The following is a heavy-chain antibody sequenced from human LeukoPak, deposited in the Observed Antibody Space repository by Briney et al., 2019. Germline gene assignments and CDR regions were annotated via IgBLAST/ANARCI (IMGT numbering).Heavy chain of an antibody. J-gene: IGHJ4*02. D-gene: IGHD2-2*01. CDR2: ITASGGGT. V-gene: IGHV3-23*01. CDR3: ARHVGYCSSSTCHFDY. Sequence: GGSLRLSCAASGFTFSTHAMSWVRQAPGKGLEWASAITASGGGTYYADSVKGRFTISRDNSKNTLYLQVNTPRAEDTAVYYRARHVGYCSSSTCHFDYWGQGTLVSVSS. CDR1: GFTFSTHA.